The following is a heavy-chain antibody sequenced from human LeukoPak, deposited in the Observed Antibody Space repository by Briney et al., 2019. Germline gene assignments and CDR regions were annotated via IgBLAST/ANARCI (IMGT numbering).Heavy chain of an antibody. CDR3: AKDRGVRYFDWLFDY. D-gene: IGHD3-9*01. CDR2: ISYDGSNK. V-gene: IGHV3-30*18. J-gene: IGHJ4*02. Sequence: GGSLRLSCAASGFTFRSYGMHWVRQAPGKGLEWVAVISYDGSNKYYADSVKGRFTISRDNSKNTLYLQMNSLRAEDTAVYYCAKDRGVRYFDWLFDYWGQGTLVTVSS. CDR1: GFTFRSYG.